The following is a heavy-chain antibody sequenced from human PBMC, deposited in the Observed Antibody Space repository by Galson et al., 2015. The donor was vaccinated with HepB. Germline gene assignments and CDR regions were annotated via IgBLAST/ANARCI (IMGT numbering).Heavy chain of an antibody. CDR2: INPSGGST. Sequence: SVKVSCKASGYIFTSKYMHWVRQAPGQSLEWMGIINPSGGSTSYTQKLQGRITMTRDTSTSTFHMELSSLRSEDTAVYYCAREGGGSGDDDPFDIWGQGTMVTVSP. CDR1: GYIFTSKY. CDR3: AREGGGSGDDDPFDI. D-gene: IGHD2-21*01. V-gene: IGHV1-46*04. J-gene: IGHJ3*02.